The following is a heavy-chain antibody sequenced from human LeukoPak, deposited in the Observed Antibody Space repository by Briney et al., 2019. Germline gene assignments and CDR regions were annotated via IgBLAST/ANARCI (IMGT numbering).Heavy chain of an antibody. CDR2: ITNVGGNT. CDR1: GLTFSSYA. Sequence: GGSLRLSCAASGLTFSSYAMGWVRQAPGKGLEWVSGITNVGGNTYDADYVKGRFTISRDNSKNTLYLQMNSLRAEDTAVYYCAKGGGATWYWGQGTLVTVSS. V-gene: IGHV3-23*01. J-gene: IGHJ4*02. CDR3: AKGGGATWY. D-gene: IGHD1-26*01.